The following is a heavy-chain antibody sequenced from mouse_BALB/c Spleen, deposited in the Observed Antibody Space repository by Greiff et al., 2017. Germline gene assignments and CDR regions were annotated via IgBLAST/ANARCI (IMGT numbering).Heavy chain of an antibody. J-gene: IGHJ2*01. CDR1: GYAFSSSW. CDR2: IYPGDGDT. V-gene: IGHV1-82*01. Sequence: QVQLQQSGPELVKPGASVKISCKASGYAFSSSWMNWVKQRPGQGLEWIGRIYPGDGDTNYNGKFKGKATLTADKSSSTAYMQLSSLTSVDSAVYFCAREEGRRDYWGQGTTLTVSS. CDR3: AREEGRRDY. D-gene: IGHD2-14*01.